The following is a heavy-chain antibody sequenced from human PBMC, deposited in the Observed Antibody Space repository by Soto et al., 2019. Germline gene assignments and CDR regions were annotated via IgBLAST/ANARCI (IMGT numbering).Heavy chain of an antibody. CDR1: GYSFTSYW. V-gene: IGHV5-51*01. CDR3: ARRTQIGYCSGGSCYRTGNYYYGMDV. Sequence: GESLKISCKGSGYSFTSYWIGWVRQMPGKGLEWMGIIYPGDSDTRYSPSFQGQVTISADKSISTAYLQWSSLKASDTAMYYCARRTQIGYCSGGSCYRTGNYYYGMDVWGQGTKVTVSS. J-gene: IGHJ6*02. CDR2: IYPGDSDT. D-gene: IGHD2-15*01.